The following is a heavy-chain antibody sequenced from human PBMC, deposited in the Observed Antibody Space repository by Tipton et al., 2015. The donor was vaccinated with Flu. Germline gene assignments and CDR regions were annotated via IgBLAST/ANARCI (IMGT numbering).Heavy chain of an antibody. Sequence: SLRLSCAASGFTFSSYAMHWVRQAPGKGLEYVSAISSNGGSTYYANSVKGRFTIPRDNSKNTLYLQMGSLRAEDMAVYYCARDGDNWNEIDYWGQGTLVTVSS. V-gene: IGHV3-64*01. CDR1: GFTFSSYA. CDR3: ARDGDNWNEIDY. D-gene: IGHD1-20*01. CDR2: ISSNGGST. J-gene: IGHJ4*02.